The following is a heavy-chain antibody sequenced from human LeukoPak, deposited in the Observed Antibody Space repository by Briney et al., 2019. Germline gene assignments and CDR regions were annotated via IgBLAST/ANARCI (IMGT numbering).Heavy chain of an antibody. CDR1: GGSISSGDYY. J-gene: IGHJ4*02. CDR2: IYYSGST. D-gene: IGHD4-17*01. V-gene: IGHV4-30-4*01. Sequence: SETLSLTCTVSGGSISSGDYYWSWIRQPPGKGLEWIGYIYYSGSTYYNPSLKSRVTISVDTSKNQFSLKLSSVTAADTAVYYCARPLSPDYGDFSFDYWGQGTLVTVSS. CDR3: ARPLSPDYGDFSFDY.